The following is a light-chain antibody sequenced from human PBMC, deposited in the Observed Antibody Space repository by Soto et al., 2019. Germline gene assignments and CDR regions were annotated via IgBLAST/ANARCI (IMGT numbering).Light chain of an antibody. Sequence: DIQMTQSPSSLSASVGERVTITCQASQDISNYLNWYQQKPGKAPKLLIYDASNLETGVPSRFSGSGSGTGFTFTISSLQPEDIATYYCQQYDNLLQGTSFGQGTKVEIK. J-gene: IGKJ1*01. CDR1: QDISNY. CDR3: QQYDNLLQGTS. V-gene: IGKV1-33*01. CDR2: DAS.